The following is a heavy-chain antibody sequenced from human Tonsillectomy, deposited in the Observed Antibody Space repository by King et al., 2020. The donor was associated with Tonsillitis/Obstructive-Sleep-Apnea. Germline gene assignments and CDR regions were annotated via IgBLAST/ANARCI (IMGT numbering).Heavy chain of an antibody. V-gene: IGHV3-53*01. J-gene: IGHJ4*02. D-gene: IGHD4-11*01. CDR2: IYSGGST. CDR1: GFTVSTNY. Sequence: VQLVESGGGLIQPGGSLRLSCAASGFTVSTNYMSWVRQAPGKGLEWVSVIYSGGSTYYADSVLGRLTISRDNSKNTLYLQMDSLRAEDTAVYYCSTAATNTAIDYWGQGTLVTVSS. CDR3: STAATNTAIDY.